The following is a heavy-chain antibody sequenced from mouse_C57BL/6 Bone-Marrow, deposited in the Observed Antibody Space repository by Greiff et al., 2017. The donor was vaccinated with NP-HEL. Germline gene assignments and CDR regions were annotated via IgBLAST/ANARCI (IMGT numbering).Heavy chain of an antibody. Sequence: QVQLQQPGAELVKPGASVKLSCKASGYTFTSYWMHWVKQRPGRGLEWIGRIDPNSGGTKYNEKFKSKATLTVDKPSSTAYMQLSSLTSEDSAVYYCARGGTTAFYYFDYWGQGTTLTVSS. CDR1: GYTFTSYW. CDR3: ARGGTTAFYYFDY. D-gene: IGHD1-2*01. V-gene: IGHV1-72*01. J-gene: IGHJ2*01. CDR2: IDPNSGGT.